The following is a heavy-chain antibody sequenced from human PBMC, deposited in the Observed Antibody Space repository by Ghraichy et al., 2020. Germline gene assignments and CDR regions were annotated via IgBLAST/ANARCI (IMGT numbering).Heavy chain of an antibody. D-gene: IGHD2/OR15-2a*01. CDR3: AKDTPADTTSAFDI. CDR1: GFTFSSYG. CDR2: IWYDGSNK. Sequence: GGSLRLSCAASGFTFSSYGMHWVRQAPGKGLEWVAVIWYDGSNKYYADSVKGRFTISRDNSKNTLYLQMNSLRAEDTAVYYCAKDTPADTTSAFDIWGQGTMFTVSS. V-gene: IGHV3-30*02. J-gene: IGHJ3*02.